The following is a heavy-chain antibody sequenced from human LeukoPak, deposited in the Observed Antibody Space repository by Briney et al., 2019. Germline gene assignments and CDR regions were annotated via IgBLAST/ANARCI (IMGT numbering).Heavy chain of an antibody. CDR2: MNIDGTST. V-gene: IGHV3-74*01. CDR1: GFTLNTYW. CDR3: ARVYISSSYFDY. J-gene: IGHJ4*02. D-gene: IGHD6-6*01. Sequence: GGSLRLSCVASGFTLNTYWMHWVRQAQGKGLVWVSRMNIDGTSTSYADSVKGRFTISRDNARNKVYLQMNSLRVEDTAVYYCARVYISSSYFDYWGQGTLVTVSS.